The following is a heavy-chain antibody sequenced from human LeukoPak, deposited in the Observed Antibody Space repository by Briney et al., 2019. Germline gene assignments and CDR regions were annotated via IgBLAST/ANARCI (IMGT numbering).Heavy chain of an antibody. D-gene: IGHD6-13*01. CDR1: GGTFSSYA. V-gene: IGHV1-69*05. CDR2: IIPIFGTA. CDR3: ARGASSSWSFDY. J-gene: IGHJ4*02. Sequence: ASVKVSCKASGGTFSSYAISWVRQAPGQGLEWMGRIIPIFGTANYAQKFQGRVTITTDESTSTAYMELSSLRYEDTAVYYCARGASSSWSFDYWGQGTLVTVSS.